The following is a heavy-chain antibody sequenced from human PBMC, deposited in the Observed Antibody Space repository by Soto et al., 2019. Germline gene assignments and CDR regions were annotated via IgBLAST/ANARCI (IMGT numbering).Heavy chain of an antibody. CDR2: IYFTGST. CDR3: TRGREYYDSSGYHYYFDY. D-gene: IGHD3-22*01. Sequence: SSETLSLTCTVSGGSISSYYWSWIRQPPGKXLEWIGYIYFTGSTNYNPSLKSRVTISVDTSKIQFSLKLSSVTAADTAVYYCTRGREYYDSSGYHYYFDYWGQGTLVTVSS. J-gene: IGHJ4*02. V-gene: IGHV4-59*01. CDR1: GGSISSYY.